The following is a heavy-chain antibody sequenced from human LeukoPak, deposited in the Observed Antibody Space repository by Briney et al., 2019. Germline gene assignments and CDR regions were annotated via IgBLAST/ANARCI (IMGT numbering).Heavy chain of an antibody. Sequence: GESLKISCKTSGYRFNSYWIAWVRQTPGKGLEWMGIIFPGDSETRYSPSFQGQVTMSVDKSSSTAYLQWATLKASDTAIYFCARLSTRLLDHWGQGTRVTVSS. CDR3: ARLSTRLLDH. V-gene: IGHV5-51*01. D-gene: IGHD3-3*01. CDR1: GYRFNSYW. J-gene: IGHJ4*02. CDR2: IFPGDSET.